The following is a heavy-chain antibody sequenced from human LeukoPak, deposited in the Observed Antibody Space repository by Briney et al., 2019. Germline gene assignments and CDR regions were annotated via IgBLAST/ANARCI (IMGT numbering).Heavy chain of an antibody. J-gene: IGHJ4*02. CDR2: SSAYNGNT. D-gene: IGHD6-19*01. Sequence: ASVKVSCKASGYTFTSFGISWVRQAPGQGLEWMGWSSAYNGNTNYAQKFQGRVTMTTDTSTSTANMEVRSLRSDDTAVYYCARVYWILAVYSSGWYYFDYWGQGTLVTVSS. CDR1: GYTFTSFG. V-gene: IGHV1-18*01. CDR3: ARVYWILAVYSSGWYYFDY.